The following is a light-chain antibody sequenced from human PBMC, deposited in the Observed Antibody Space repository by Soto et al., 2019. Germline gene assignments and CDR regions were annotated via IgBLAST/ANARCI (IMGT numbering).Light chain of an antibody. V-gene: IGLV2-8*01. Sequence: QSALTQPPSASGSPGQSVTISCTGTSSDVGGYNYVSWYQQHPGKAPKLMIYEVNKRPSGVPDRFSGSKSGNTASLTVSGLHAEDEADYYCSSYGGSNNLVFGGGTKLTVL. CDR1: SSDVGGYNY. CDR3: SSYGGSNNLV. J-gene: IGLJ2*01. CDR2: EVN.